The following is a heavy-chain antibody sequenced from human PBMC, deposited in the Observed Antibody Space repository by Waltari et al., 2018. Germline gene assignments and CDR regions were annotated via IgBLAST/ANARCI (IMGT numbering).Heavy chain of an antibody. CDR3: ARDKDYIDFSGYDLDH. D-gene: IGHD3-22*01. CDR1: GYTFTDYY. Sequence: QVMLVQSGAEVKKPGASVKVSCKASGYTFTDYYIHWVRQAPGQGLEWVGGVNPNSGGTNFPQKFKGRVTMTRDTSITTAYMDLRGLTSDDTAVYYCARDKDYIDFSGYDLDHWGQGTLVTVSS. CDR2: VNPNSGGT. J-gene: IGHJ4*02. V-gene: IGHV1-2*02.